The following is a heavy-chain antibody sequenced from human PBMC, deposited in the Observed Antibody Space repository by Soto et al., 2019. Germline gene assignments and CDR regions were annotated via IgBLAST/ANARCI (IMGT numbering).Heavy chain of an antibody. J-gene: IGHJ6*02. V-gene: IGHV3-73*01. CDR3: FRANNFCYHGIDC. CDR1: GFAFSGST. Sequence: PGRSRRLSCAGSGFAFSGSTIHWVRQASGKGLEWVGRIRSKANSYAAAYAAAVKGRFIVSRDDSKTTSYLQLDSLQIEDTAMYYWFRANNFCYHGIDCWGQGTTVTFAS. CDR2: IRSKANSYAA.